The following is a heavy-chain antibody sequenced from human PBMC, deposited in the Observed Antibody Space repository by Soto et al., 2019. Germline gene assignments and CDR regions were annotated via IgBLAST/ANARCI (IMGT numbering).Heavy chain of an antibody. J-gene: IGHJ4*02. CDR2: TYYRSRWYN. CDR3: ARTQGYFDY. V-gene: IGHV6-1*01. CDR1: GDSASSNSAT. Sequence: SQTLSLTCAISGDSASSNSATSKWISQSTSRGREWLGRTYYRSRWYNDYAVSVKSRITVNPDTSNIQFSLQLKSVTPEDTAAYYCARTQGYFDYWGQGTLVTVSS.